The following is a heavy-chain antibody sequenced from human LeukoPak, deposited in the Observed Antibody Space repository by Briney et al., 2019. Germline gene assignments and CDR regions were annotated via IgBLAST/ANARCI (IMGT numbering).Heavy chain of an antibody. CDR2: ISNSGDYT. CDR3: AKGLDGSGSYSPLDY. D-gene: IGHD3-10*01. J-gene: IGHJ4*02. V-gene: IGHV3-23*01. Sequence: GGSLRLSCGASGFNFITYAMTWVRHAPGKGLEWVSSISNSGDYTYYADSVKGRFTISRDSSKNALFLQMNSLRAEDTAVYYCAKGLDGSGSYSPLDYWGQGTLVTVSS. CDR1: GFNFITYA.